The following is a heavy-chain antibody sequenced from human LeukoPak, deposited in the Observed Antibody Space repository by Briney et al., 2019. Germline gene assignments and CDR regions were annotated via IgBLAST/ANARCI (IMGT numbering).Heavy chain of an antibody. V-gene: IGHV3-23*01. Sequence: GGSLRLSCAASGFTFSSYGMSWVRQAPGKGLEWVSAISGSGGSTYYADSVKGRFTISRDNSKNTLYLQMNSLRAEDTAVYYCAKWGSQARNYYMDVWGKGTTVTISS. J-gene: IGHJ6*03. CDR1: GFTFSSYG. D-gene: IGHD1-14*01. CDR2: ISGSGGST. CDR3: AKWGSQARNYYMDV.